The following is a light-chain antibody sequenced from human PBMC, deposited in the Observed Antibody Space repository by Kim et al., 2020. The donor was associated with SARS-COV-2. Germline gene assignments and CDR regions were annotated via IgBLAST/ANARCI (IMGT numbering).Light chain of an antibody. CDR3: QQYDNVPYT. CDR2: DAS. V-gene: IGKV1-33*01. CDR1: QGIRNY. J-gene: IGKJ2*01. Sequence: DIEMTQSPSSLSASVGDRVTITCQASQGIRNYLNWFHQKPGKVPKLLISDASNLETGVTSRFSGRASGTHFTFTISSLQPEDTGTYYCQQYDNVPYTLGQGTKLEI.